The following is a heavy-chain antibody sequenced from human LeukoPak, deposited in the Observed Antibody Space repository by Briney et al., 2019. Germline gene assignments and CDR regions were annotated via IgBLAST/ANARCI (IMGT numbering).Heavy chain of an antibody. CDR3: ARREDGNFDI. Sequence: PSETLSLTCAVSGYSISSSYYWGWIRQPPGKGLEWIGSIYHSGSTYYNPSLKSRVTISVDTSKNQFSLKLSSVTAADTAVYYCARREDGNFDICGQGTMVTVSS. CDR1: GYSISSSYY. V-gene: IGHV4-38-2*01. CDR2: IYHSGST. J-gene: IGHJ3*02. D-gene: IGHD4-23*01.